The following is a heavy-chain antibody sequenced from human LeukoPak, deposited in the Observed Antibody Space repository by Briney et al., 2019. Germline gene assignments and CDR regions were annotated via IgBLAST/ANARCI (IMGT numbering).Heavy chain of an antibody. V-gene: IGHV4-34*01. J-gene: IGHJ3*02. CDR1: GGSISSYY. Sequence: SETLSLTCTVSGGSISSYYWSWIRQPPGKGLEWIGEINHSGSTNYNPSLKSRVTISVDTSKNQFSLKLSSVTAADTAVYYCASQYCSSTSCYIDAFDIWGQGTMVTVSS. D-gene: IGHD2-2*02. CDR2: INHSGST. CDR3: ASQYCSSTSCYIDAFDI.